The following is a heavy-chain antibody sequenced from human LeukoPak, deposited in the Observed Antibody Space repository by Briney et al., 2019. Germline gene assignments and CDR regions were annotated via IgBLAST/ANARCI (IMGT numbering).Heavy chain of an antibody. D-gene: IGHD3-16*02. Sequence: PSETLSLTCAVYGGSFSGYYWRWIRQPPGKGLEWIGEINHSGSTNYNPSLKSRVTISVDTSKNQFSPKLSSVTAADTAVYYCASLGLVTFGGVIESSFDYWGQGTLVTVSS. CDR3: ASLGLVTFGGVIESSFDY. CDR2: INHSGST. J-gene: IGHJ4*02. CDR1: GGSFSGYY. V-gene: IGHV4-34*01.